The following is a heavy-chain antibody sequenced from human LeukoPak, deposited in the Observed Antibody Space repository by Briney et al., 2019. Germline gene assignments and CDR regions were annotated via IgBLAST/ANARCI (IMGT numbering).Heavy chain of an antibody. Sequence: GASVKVSCKASGYTFSNYNAHWVRQAPGQGLEWMGIINPTGGSTNYAQKFQGRVTMTRDMSTTTVYMDLSSLKSDDTAVYYCARAGSRGDYQAGSFEYWGQGTLVTVSS. J-gene: IGHJ4*02. D-gene: IGHD3-16*01. CDR3: ARAGSRGDYQAGSFEY. CDR1: GYTFSNYN. CDR2: INPTGGST. V-gene: IGHV1-46*01.